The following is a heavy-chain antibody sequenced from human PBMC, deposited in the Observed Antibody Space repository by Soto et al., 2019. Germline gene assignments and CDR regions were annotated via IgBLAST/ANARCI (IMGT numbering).Heavy chain of an antibody. CDR3: ARDTGNFFDY. CDR2: IGPSSGNT. Sequence: QVQLLQSGGQVKKPVASVKVSCKASGYTFTSYTISWVRQAPGQGLEWVGWIGPSSGNTDSARNLQGRVTMTTDTSTSTAYMELRSLRSDDTAVYYCARDTGNFFDYWGQGTLVTVSS. V-gene: IGHV1-18*01. J-gene: IGHJ4*02. CDR1: GYTFTSYT.